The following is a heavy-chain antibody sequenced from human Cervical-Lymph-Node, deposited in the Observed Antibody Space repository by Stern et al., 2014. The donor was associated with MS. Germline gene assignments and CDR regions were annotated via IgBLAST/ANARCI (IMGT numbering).Heavy chain of an antibody. CDR2: ISYIGST. V-gene: IGHV4-31*03. Sequence: QLQLQESGPGLVKPSQTLSLTCTVSGASISTVGYYWTWIRQHPRKGLEWIAYISYIGSTYYHPSLKIRVSISADTSKNQFSLNLTSVNVADTALYYCARSDRLWGSFDYWGQGILVAVSS. CDR1: GASISTVGYY. J-gene: IGHJ4*02. CDR3: ARSDRLWGSFDY. D-gene: IGHD3-16*01.